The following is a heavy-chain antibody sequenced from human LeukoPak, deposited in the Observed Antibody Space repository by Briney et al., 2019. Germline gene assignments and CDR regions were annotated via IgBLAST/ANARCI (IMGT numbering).Heavy chain of an antibody. Sequence: PGGSLRLSCAASGFTFSSYGMHWVRQAPGKGLEWVSYISSSGSTIYYADSVKGRFTISRDNAKNSLYLQMNSLRAEDTAVYYCAAGIAVIGQFDYWGQGTLVTVSS. CDR2: ISSSGSTI. D-gene: IGHD6-19*01. CDR1: GFTFSSYG. J-gene: IGHJ4*02. V-gene: IGHV3-48*04. CDR3: AAGIAVIGQFDY.